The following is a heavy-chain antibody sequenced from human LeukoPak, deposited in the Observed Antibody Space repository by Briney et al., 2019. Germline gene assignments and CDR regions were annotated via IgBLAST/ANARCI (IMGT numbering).Heavy chain of an antibody. CDR1: GDXVSSYNVA. Sequence: SQTLSLTCAIFGDXVSSYNVAWHWIRQSPSRGLWLLGRTYYRSKWFGDYAVSVRSRITINPDTSKNQISLQLISVTPEDTAVYYCARAIRVGWFGPWGQETLVTVSS. CDR2: TYYRSKWFG. V-gene: IGHV6-1*01. D-gene: IGHD1-26*01. CDR3: ARAIRVGWFGP. J-gene: IGHJ5*02.